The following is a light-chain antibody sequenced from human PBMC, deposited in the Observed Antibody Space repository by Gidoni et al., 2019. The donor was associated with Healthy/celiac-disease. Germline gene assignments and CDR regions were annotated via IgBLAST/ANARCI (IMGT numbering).Light chain of an antibody. Sequence: DIQMTQSPSSLSASVGDRVTITCRASQSFSSYLNWYQQKPGKAPKLLIYAASSLQSGVPSRFSGSGSGTDFTLTISSLQPEDFATYYCQRNTFGGGTKVEIK. CDR2: AAS. J-gene: IGKJ4*01. CDR3: QRNT. V-gene: IGKV1-39*01. CDR1: QSFSSY.